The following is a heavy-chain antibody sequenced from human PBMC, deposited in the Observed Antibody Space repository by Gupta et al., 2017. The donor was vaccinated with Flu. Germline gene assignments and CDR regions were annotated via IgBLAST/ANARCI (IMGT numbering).Heavy chain of an antibody. Sequence: EVQLVESGGGLVQPGRSLRLSCAAFGITFDDYALHWVRQAPGKGLEWVSGITWNSDTIGYADSVKGRFTLSRDTAKNSLYLQMNSLRPEDTALYYCVKDRGYTWDAIDFWGQGTMVTVSS. CDR1: GITFDDYA. V-gene: IGHV3-9*01. J-gene: IGHJ3*01. CDR3: VKDRGYTWDAIDF. D-gene: IGHD2-15*01. CDR2: ITWNSDTI.